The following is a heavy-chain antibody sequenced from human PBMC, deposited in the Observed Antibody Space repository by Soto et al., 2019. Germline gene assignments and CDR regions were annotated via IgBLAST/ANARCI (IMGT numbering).Heavy chain of an antibody. V-gene: IGHV3-15*07. D-gene: IGHD3-10*01. J-gene: IGHJ6*02. CDR1: GFTFSNAW. CDR2: IKSKTDGGTT. Sequence: PGGSLRLSCAASGFTFSNAWMNWVRQAPGKWLERVSRIKSKTDGGTTNYAAPVKGRFTISRDDSKNTQYLQMNSLKTEDTAVYYCTTGGKIYYYGMDVWGQGTTVTVSS. CDR3: TTGGKIYYYGMDV.